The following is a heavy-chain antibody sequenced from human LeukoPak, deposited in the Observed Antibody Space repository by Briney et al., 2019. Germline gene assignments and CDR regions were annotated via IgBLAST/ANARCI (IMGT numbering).Heavy chain of an antibody. CDR1: GGSISSYY. D-gene: IGHD3-10*01. V-gene: IGHV4-4*07. CDR3: ARATKTAWVRITMVRGAGYFDY. J-gene: IGHJ4*02. Sequence: KASETLSLTCTVSGGSISSYYWSWIRQPAGKGLEWIGRIYTSGSTNYNPSLKSRVTMSVDTSKNQFSLKLSSVTAADTAVYYCARATKTAWVRITMVRGAGYFDYWGQGTLVTVSS. CDR2: IYTSGST.